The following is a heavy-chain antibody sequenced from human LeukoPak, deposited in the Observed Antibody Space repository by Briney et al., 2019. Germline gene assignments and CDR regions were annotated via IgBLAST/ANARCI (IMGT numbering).Heavy chain of an antibody. CDR1: GYTFTSYG. Sequence: ASVKVSCKASGYTFTSYGISWVRQAPGHGLEWMGWISAYNGNTNYAQKLQGRVTMTTDTSTSTAYMELRSLRSDDTAVYYCARGGTGSGWYGVPFDYWGQGTLVTVSS. J-gene: IGHJ4*02. CDR3: ARGGTGSGWYGVPFDY. V-gene: IGHV1-18*01. D-gene: IGHD6-19*01. CDR2: ISAYNGNT.